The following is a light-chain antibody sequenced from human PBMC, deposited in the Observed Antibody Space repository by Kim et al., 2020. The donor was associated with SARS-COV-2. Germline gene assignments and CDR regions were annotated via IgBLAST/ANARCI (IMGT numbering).Light chain of an antibody. CDR3: ISYAGNDNMV. Sequence: GQSVTFSGTGTSSDVGAYNFVSWYQQHPGKAPKLILNDVSERQSGVPDRYSGSKSGNTASLTVSGLLPEDEAAYFCISYAGNDNMVIGGGTQLTVL. J-gene: IGLJ3*02. CDR1: SSDVGAYNF. CDR2: DVS. V-gene: IGLV2-8*01.